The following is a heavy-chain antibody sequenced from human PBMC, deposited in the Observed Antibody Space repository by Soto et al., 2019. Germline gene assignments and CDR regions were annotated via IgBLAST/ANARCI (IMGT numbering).Heavy chain of an antibody. CDR2: ISSSSSTI. CDR1: GFTFSSYS. CDR3: ARDPYSITANYHYGMDV. J-gene: IGHJ6*02. Sequence: GGSLRLSCAASGFTFSSYSMNWVRQAPGKGLEWVSYISSSSSTIYYADSVKGRFTISRDNAKNSLYLQMNSLRDEDTAVYYCARDPYSITANYHYGMDVWGQGTTVTVSS. D-gene: IGHD2-21*01. V-gene: IGHV3-48*02.